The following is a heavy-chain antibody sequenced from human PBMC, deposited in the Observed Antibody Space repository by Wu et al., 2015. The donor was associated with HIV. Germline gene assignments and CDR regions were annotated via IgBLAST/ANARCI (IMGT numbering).Heavy chain of an antibody. V-gene: IGHV1-69*12. CDR1: GGTFSSYA. CDR3: ARPTRSAVAGRGTVDYYYGMDV. CDR2: IIPIFGTA. J-gene: IGHJ6*02. D-gene: IGHD6-19*01. Sequence: QVQLVQSGAEVKKPGSSVKVSCKASGGTFSSYAISWVRQAPGQGLEWMGGIIPIFGTANYAQKFQGRVTITADESTSTAYMELSSLRSEDTAVYYCARPTRSAVAGRGTVDYYYGMDVWGQGTTVTVSS.